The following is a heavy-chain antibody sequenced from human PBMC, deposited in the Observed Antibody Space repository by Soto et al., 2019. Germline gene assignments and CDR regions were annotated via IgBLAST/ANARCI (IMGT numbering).Heavy chain of an antibody. CDR1: GYRFTNHW. CDR2: IYPGDSDM. V-gene: IGHV5-51*01. Sequence: PGESLTLSCKGSGYRFTNHWIAWVRQMPGKGLEWMGTIYPGDSDMRYSPSFRGQVTMSVDKSINTSYLQWCSLKASDTAKYYWARLSRECCSGFDYWRQRTRVIVSS. D-gene: IGHD2-15*01. J-gene: IGHJ4*02. CDR3: ARLSRECCSGFDY.